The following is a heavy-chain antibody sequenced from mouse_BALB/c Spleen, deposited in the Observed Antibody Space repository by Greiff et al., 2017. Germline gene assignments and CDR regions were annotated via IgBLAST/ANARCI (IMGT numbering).Heavy chain of an antibody. Sequence: DVQLVESGGGLVQPGGSRKLSCAASGFTFSSFGMHWVRQAPEKGLEWVAYISSGSSTIYYADTVKGRFTISRDNPKNTLFLQMTSLRSEDTAMYYCAREGGYSAMDYWGQGTSVTVSS. CDR2: ISSGSSTI. CDR3: AREGGYSAMDY. J-gene: IGHJ4*01. CDR1: GFTFSSFG. V-gene: IGHV5-17*02.